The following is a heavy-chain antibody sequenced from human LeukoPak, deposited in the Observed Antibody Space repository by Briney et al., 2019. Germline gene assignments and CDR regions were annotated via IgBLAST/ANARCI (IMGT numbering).Heavy chain of an antibody. V-gene: IGHV3-7*01. CDR3: ARETITMVRGVIFNWFDP. CDR2: IKQDGSEK. D-gene: IGHD3-10*01. CDR1: GFTFSSYW. J-gene: IGHJ5*02. Sequence: GGSLRLSCAASGFTFSSYWMSWVRQAPGKGLEWVANIKQDGSEKYYVDSVKGRFTISRDNAKNSLYLQMNSLRAEDTAVYYCARETITMVRGVIFNWFDPWGRGTLVTVSS.